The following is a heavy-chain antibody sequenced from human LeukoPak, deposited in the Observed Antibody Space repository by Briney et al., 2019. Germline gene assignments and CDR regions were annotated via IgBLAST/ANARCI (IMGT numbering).Heavy chain of an antibody. J-gene: IGHJ6*03. Sequence: EASVKVSCKASGGTFNTSPLSWLRQAPGQGPEWMGGIIPFFGTANYAQKFQDRVTITADASSSTAYMELSSLRSEDTAVYYCAGLYSYYYYYMDVWGKGTTVTISS. CDR2: IIPFFGTA. CDR1: GGTFNTSP. V-gene: IGHV1-69*13. CDR3: AGLYSYYYYYMDV.